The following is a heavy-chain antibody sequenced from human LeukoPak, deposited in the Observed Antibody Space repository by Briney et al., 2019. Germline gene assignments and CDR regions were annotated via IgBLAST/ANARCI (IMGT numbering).Heavy chain of an antibody. CDR2: IWNDGSNK. D-gene: IGHD2-8*01. J-gene: IGHJ5*02. V-gene: IGHV3-33*01. CDR3: ARDRDEYCTNGVCYTGWLDP. Sequence: GRSLRLSCAASGFTFSSYGMHWVRQAPGKGLEWVAVIWNDGSNKYYADSVKGRFTISRDNFKNTLYLQMNSLRAEDTAVYYCARDRDEYCTNGVCYTGWLDPWGQGTLVTVSS. CDR1: GFTFSSYG.